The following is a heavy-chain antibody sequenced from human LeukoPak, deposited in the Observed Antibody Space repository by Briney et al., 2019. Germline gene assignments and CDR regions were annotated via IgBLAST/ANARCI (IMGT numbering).Heavy chain of an antibody. CDR3: AREGRLLWFGETYGMDV. CDR2: ISSSSSYI. D-gene: IGHD3-10*01. J-gene: IGHJ6*02. CDR1: GFTFSSYS. Sequence: GGSLRLSCAASGFTFSSYSMNWVRQAPGKGLEWVSSISSSSSYIYYADSVKGRFTISRDNAKNSLYLQMNSLRAEDTAVYYCAREGRLLWFGETYGMDVWGQGTTVTVSS. V-gene: IGHV3-21*01.